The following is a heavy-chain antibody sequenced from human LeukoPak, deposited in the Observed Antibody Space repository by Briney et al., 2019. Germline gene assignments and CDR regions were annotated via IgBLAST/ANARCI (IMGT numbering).Heavy chain of an antibody. D-gene: IGHD6-13*01. V-gene: IGHV3-23*01. J-gene: IGHJ6*04. CDR1: GFTFSSYA. CDR3: AKYIAAAGRYYYYGMGV. Sequence: GGSLRLSCAASGFTFSSYAMSWVRQAPGKGLEWVSAISGSGGSTYYADSVKGRFTISRDNSKNTLYLQMNSLRAEDTAVYYCAKYIAAAGRYYYYGMGVWGKGTTVTVSS. CDR2: ISGSGGST.